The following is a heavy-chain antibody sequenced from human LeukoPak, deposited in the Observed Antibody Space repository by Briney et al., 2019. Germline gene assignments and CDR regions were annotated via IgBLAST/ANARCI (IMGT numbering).Heavy chain of an antibody. V-gene: IGHV1-18*01. CDR1: GYTFTCYG. Sequence: ASVKVSCKASGYTFTCYGISWVRQAPGQGLEWMGWISAYNGNTNYAQKLQGRVTMTTDTSTSTAYMELRSLRSDDTAVYYCARSDTAMVILDYWGQGTLVTVSS. CDR2: ISAYNGNT. J-gene: IGHJ4*02. D-gene: IGHD5-18*01. CDR3: ARSDTAMVILDY.